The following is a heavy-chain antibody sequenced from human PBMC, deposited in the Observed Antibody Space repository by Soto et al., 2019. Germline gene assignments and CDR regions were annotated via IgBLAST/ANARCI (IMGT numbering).Heavy chain of an antibody. CDR2: IRSKTDGGTT. Sequence: EVQLVESGGGLVEPGGPLRLSCAASGITFSNAWMNWFGKAPGKGLEYIGRIRSKTDGGTTEYAAPVEGRFTVSRDDSKNTLYLQMSGLKTEDTAVYYCTTTRPGTNVFDNRGQGTLVTVSS. J-gene: IGHJ3*02. D-gene: IGHD6-13*01. CDR3: TTTRPGTNVFDN. V-gene: IGHV3-15*01. CDR1: GITFSNAW.